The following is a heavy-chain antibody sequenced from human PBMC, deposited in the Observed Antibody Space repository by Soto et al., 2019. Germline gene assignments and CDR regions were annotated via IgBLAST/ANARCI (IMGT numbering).Heavy chain of an antibody. J-gene: IGHJ4*02. Sequence: SETLSLTCTVSGGSISSGGYYWSWIRQHPRKGLEWIGYIYYSGSTYYNPSLKSRVNISVDTSKNQFSLKLSSVTAADTAVYYCARGRRGVVPDYWGQGTLVTVSS. V-gene: IGHV4-31*03. CDR1: GGSISSGGYY. CDR3: ARGRRGVVPDY. D-gene: IGHD3-3*01. CDR2: IYYSGST.